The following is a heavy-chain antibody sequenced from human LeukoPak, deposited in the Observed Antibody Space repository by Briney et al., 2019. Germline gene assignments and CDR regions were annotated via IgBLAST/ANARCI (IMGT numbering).Heavy chain of an antibody. J-gene: IGHJ4*02. D-gene: IGHD6-19*01. CDR1: GGSISSAHW. CDR2: IYHSGST. V-gene: IGHV4-4*02. Sequence: SETLSLTCAVSGGSISSAHWWSWVRQPPGKWLEWIGDIYHSGSTNYNPSLKSRVTISVDKSRNHFSLKLTSVTAADTAVYYCARQLTSGLYYFEYWGQGTLVTVSS. CDR3: ARQLTSGLYYFEY.